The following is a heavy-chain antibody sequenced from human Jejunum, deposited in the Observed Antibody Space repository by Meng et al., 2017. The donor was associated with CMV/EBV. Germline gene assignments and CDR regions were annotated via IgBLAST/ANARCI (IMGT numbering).Heavy chain of an antibody. CDR1: GFTFSSYN. CDR3: ARDIDH. J-gene: IGHJ5*02. Sequence: EVYRVYSGGGLVEPGGSLRLSCIGFGFTFSSYNMNWVRQAPGKGLEWVSSISSSIRYINYADSVKGRFTISRDNAKNSLYLQMNSLRVEDTAIYYCARDIDHWGQGTLVTVSS. V-gene: IGHV3-21*01. CDR2: ISSSIRYI.